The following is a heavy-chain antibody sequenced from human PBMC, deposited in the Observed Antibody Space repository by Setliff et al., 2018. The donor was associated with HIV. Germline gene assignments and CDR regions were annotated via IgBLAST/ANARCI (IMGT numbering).Heavy chain of an antibody. D-gene: IGHD2-2*01. J-gene: IGHJ5*02. Sequence: GESLKISCKASGYTFMNYWIGWVRQVPGKGLEWVGIIYPGDFETIYGPSFRGQVTISVQKSLNTAYLQWTVLKASDTAMYYCARRHRIGSTNGLFDTWGQGTLVTVSS. CDR1: GYTFMNYW. V-gene: IGHV5-51*01. CDR2: IYPGDFET. CDR3: ARRHRIGSTNGLFDT.